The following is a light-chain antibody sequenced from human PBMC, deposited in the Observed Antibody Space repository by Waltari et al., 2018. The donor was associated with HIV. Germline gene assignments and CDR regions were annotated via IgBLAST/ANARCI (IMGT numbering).Light chain of an antibody. CDR2: DVS. V-gene: IGLV2-23*02. J-gene: IGLJ1*01. Sequence: QSAMTQHASVYGFPGQSITNYCPGRSSDVGRYNYVSWYQQQPGKAHKLLIYDVSKRPSGVSNRFSGSKSGNTASLTISVLQAEDEADYYCCSYAGSNTYLFGTGTEVTVL. CDR1: SSDVGRYNY. CDR3: CSYAGSNTYL.